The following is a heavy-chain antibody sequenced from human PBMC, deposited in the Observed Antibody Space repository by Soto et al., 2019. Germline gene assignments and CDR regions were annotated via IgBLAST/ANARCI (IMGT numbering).Heavy chain of an antibody. CDR3: ARDTRDHYSSSGSPVNWFDP. D-gene: IGHD6-6*01. Sequence: GASVKVSCKASGYTFTSYYMHWVRQAPGQGLEWMGIINPSGGSTSYAQKFQGRVTMTRDTSTSTVYMELSSLRSEDTAVYYCARDTRDHYSSSGSPVNWFDPWGQGTLVTVSS. CDR1: GYTFTSYY. J-gene: IGHJ5*02. V-gene: IGHV1-46*03. CDR2: INPSGGST.